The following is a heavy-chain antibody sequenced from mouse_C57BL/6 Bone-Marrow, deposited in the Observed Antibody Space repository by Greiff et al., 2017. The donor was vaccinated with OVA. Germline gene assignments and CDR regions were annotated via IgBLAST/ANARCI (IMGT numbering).Heavy chain of an antibody. J-gene: IGHJ2*01. Sequence: QVQLQQPGAELVMPGASVKLSCKASGYTFTSYWMHWVKQRPGQGLEWIGEIDPSDSYTNYTQKFKGKSTLTVDKSSSTAYMQLSSLTSEDSAVYYCARELSMITFDYWGQGTTLTVSS. D-gene: IGHD2-4*01. V-gene: IGHV1-69*01. CDR3: ARELSMITFDY. CDR2: IDPSDSYT. CDR1: GYTFTSYW.